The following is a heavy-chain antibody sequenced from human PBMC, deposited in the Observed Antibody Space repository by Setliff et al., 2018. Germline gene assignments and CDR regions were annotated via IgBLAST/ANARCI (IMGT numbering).Heavy chain of an antibody. D-gene: IGHD3-22*01. CDR1: GYTFTSYY. CDR3: ARINFYVSSGYYYASDY. Sequence: ASVKVSCKASGYTFTSYYMHWVRQAPGQGLEWMGLINPTGGSTSYAQKFQGRVTMTRDTSTSTVFMELSSLRSDDTAVYYCARINFYVSSGYYYASDYWGQGTLVTVSS. CDR2: INPTGGST. J-gene: IGHJ4*02. V-gene: IGHV1-46*01.